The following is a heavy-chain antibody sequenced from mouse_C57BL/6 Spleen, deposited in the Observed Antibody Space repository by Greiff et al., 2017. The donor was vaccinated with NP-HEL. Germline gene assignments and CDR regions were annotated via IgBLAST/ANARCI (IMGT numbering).Heavy chain of an antibody. D-gene: IGHD2-2*01. CDR1: GYTFTSYW. J-gene: IGHJ2*01. CDR3: ARIDYGYDYFDY. Sequence: VQLQQPGAELVKPGASVKLSCKASGYTFTSYWMHWVKQRPGQGLEWIGMIHPNSGSTNYNEKFKSKATLTVDKSSSTSYMQLSSRTSEDSAVYYCARIDYGYDYFDYLGQGTTLTVSS. CDR2: IHPNSGST. V-gene: IGHV1-64*01.